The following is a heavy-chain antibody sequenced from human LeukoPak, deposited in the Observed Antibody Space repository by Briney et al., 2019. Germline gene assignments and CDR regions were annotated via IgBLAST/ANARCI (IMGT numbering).Heavy chain of an antibody. CDR1: GFTFSSYS. CDR2: ISSSSSTI. J-gene: IGHJ6*02. CDR3: ARENGQAYYYYYYGMDV. Sequence: GGSLRLSCAASGFTFSSYSMNWVRQAPGKGLEWVSYISSSSSTIYYADSVKGRFTIPRDNAKNSLYLQMNSLRAEDTAVYYCARENGQAYYYYYYGMDVWGQGTTVTVSS. D-gene: IGHD2-8*01. V-gene: IGHV3-48*01.